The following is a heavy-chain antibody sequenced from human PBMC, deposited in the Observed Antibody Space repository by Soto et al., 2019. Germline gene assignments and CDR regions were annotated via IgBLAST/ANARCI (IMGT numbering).Heavy chain of an antibody. CDR3: ATRRIAALNWFDP. CDR1: GGSISSSSYY. V-gene: IGHV4-39*01. J-gene: IGHJ5*02. Sequence: SETLSLTCTVSGGSISSSSYYWGWIRQPPGKGLEWIGSIYYSGSTYYNPSLKSRVTISVDTSKNQFSLKLSSVTAADTAVYYCATRRIAALNWFDPWGQGTLVTVSS. CDR2: IYYSGST. D-gene: IGHD6-6*01.